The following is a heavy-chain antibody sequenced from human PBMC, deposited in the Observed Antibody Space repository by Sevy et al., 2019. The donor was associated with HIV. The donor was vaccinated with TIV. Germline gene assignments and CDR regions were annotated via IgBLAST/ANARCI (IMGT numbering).Heavy chain of an antibody. CDR1: GGSISSYY. D-gene: IGHD1-20*01. V-gene: IGHV4-59*01. J-gene: IGHJ5*02. CDR2: IYYSGST. Sequence: SETLSLTCTVSGGSISSYYWSWIRQPPGKGLEWIGYIYYSGSTNYNPSLKSRVTISVDTSKNQFSLKLSSVTAADTAVYYCARVLITGTTPISWFDPWGQGTLVTVSS. CDR3: ARVLITGTTPISWFDP.